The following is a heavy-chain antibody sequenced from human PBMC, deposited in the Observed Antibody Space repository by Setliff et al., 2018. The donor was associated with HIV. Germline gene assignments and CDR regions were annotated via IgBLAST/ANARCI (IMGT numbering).Heavy chain of an antibody. D-gene: IGHD6-13*01. Sequence: GGSLRLSCAASGFTFSSYAMHWVRQAPGKGLEWVAVISYDGSNIYYADSVKGRFTISRDNSKNTLYLQMNSLRAEDTAVYYCALGGYGIAAAGTIYYYYSLDVWGQGTTVTV. CDR1: GFTFSSYA. J-gene: IGHJ6*02. V-gene: IGHV3-30-3*01. CDR2: ISYDGSNI. CDR3: ALGGYGIAAAGTIYYYYSLDV.